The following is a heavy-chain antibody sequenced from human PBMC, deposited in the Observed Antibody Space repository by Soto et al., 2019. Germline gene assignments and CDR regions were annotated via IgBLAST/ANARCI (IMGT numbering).Heavy chain of an antibody. CDR2: ISSSSSYI. CDR1: GFTFSSYS. J-gene: IGHJ4*02. CDR3: AREGIAAAGTGY. Sequence: GGSLRLSCAASGFTFSSYSMNWVRQAPGKGLEWVSSISSSSSYIYYADSVKGRFTISRDNAKNSLYLQMNSLRAEDTAVYYCAREGIAAAGTGYWGQGTLVTVSS. D-gene: IGHD6-13*01. V-gene: IGHV3-21*01.